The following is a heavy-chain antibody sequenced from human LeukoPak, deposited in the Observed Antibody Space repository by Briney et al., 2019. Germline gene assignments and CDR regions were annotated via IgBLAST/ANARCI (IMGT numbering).Heavy chain of an antibody. J-gene: IGHJ4*02. D-gene: IGHD2-8*02. CDR1: GFTFSSYA. Sequence: GGSLRLSCAASGFTFSSYAMSWVRQAPGKGLEWVSAISGSGGSTYYADSVKGRFTISRDNAKNSLYLQMNSLRDEDTAVYFCARVVYHFDSWGQGTLVTVSS. CDR2: ISGSGGST. CDR3: ARVVYHFDS. V-gene: IGHV3-23*01.